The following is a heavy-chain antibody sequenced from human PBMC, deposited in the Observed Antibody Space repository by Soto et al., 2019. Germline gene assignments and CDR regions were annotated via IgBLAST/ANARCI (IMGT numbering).Heavy chain of an antibody. J-gene: IGHJ6*02. Sequence: GGSLRLSCAASGFTFSSYGMHWVRQAPGKGLEWVAVISYDGSNKYYADSVKGRFTISRDNSKNTLYLQMNSLRAEDTAVCYCANLQTPNCSGGSCKNYYYYGMDVWGQGTTVTVSS. CDR3: ANLQTPNCSGGSCKNYYYYGMDV. CDR2: ISYDGSNK. V-gene: IGHV3-30*18. CDR1: GFTFSSYG. D-gene: IGHD2-15*01.